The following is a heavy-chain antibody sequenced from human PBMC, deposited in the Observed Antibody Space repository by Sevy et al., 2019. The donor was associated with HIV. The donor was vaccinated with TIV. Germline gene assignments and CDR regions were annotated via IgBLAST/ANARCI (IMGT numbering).Heavy chain of an antibody. CDR1: GFTFSSYA. CDR3: AKDQLRPYDFWSGVPYGMDV. V-gene: IGHV3-23*01. D-gene: IGHD3-3*01. J-gene: IGHJ6*02. CDR2: ISGSGGST. Sequence: GESLKISCAASGFTFSSYAMSWVRQAPGKGLEWVSAISGSGGSTYYADSVKGRFTISRDNSKNTLYLQMNSLRAEDTAVYYCAKDQLRPYDFWSGVPYGMDVWGQGTTVTVSS.